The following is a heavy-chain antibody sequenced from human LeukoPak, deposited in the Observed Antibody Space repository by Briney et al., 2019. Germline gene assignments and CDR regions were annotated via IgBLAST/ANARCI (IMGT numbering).Heavy chain of an antibody. Sequence: ASVKVSCKASGYTFTSYYMHWVRQAPGQGLEWMGLINPTGGSTGYAQKFQGRVTMTRDTSTSTVYMELSSLRSEDTAVYYCARDQKGIVGATTAEFDYWGQGTLVTVSS. CDR3: ARDQKGIVGATTAEFDY. D-gene: IGHD1-26*01. CDR2: INPTGGST. CDR1: GYTFTSYY. J-gene: IGHJ4*02. V-gene: IGHV1-46*01.